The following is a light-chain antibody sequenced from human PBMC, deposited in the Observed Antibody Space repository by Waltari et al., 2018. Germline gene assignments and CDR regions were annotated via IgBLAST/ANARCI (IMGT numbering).Light chain of an antibody. V-gene: IGLV3-1*01. CDR1: QFGNKY. CDR2: QDT. Sequence: SYELTQPPSVSVSPGQTASIPCSGAQFGNKYTYWYQQNPGQSPVLVIYQDTKRPSGIPDRFSGSNSGNTATLTISGTQSMDEADYHCQAWDRSTVVFGGGTKLTVL. J-gene: IGLJ2*01. CDR3: QAWDRSTVV.